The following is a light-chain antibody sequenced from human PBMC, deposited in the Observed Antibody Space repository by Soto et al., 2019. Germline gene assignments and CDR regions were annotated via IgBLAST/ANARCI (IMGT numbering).Light chain of an antibody. J-gene: IGKJ5*01. CDR1: QSFTSN. CDR2: GAS. Sequence: EIVLTQSPGTLSLSPGERATLSCGASQSFTSNYLAWYQQKPGQAPRLLIYGASTRATGFPARFSGSGSGTEFTLTISSLQSEDFAVYYCQQYNGWPITFGQGTRREIK. CDR3: QQYNGWPIT. V-gene: IGKV3-15*01.